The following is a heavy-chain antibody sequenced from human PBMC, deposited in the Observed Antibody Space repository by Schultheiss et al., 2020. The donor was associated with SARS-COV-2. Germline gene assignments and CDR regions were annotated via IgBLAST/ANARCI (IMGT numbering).Heavy chain of an antibody. D-gene: IGHD6-13*01. J-gene: IGHJ4*02. CDR3: ARDSAAAETFFDY. V-gene: IGHV3-23*01. Sequence: GGSLRLSCSASGFTFSSYAMHWVRQAPGKGLEWVSAISGSGGSTYYADSVKGRFTISRDNAKNSLYLQMNSLRAEDTAVYYCARDSAAAETFFDYWGQGTLVTVSS. CDR2: ISGSGGST. CDR1: GFTFSSYA.